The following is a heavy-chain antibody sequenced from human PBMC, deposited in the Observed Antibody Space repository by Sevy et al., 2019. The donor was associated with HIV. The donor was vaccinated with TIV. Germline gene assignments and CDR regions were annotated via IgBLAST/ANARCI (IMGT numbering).Heavy chain of an antibody. V-gene: IGHV3-64*02. CDR2: ISSNGGST. CDR1: GFSFSSYA. D-gene: IGHD5-18*01. CDR3: AREGVGRYSYSLDY. J-gene: IGHJ4*02. Sequence: GGSLRLSCAASGFSFSSYALHWVRQAPGKGLEYVSAISSNGGSTYYADSVKGRFTISRDNSKNTLYLQMGSLRAEDMAVYYCAREGVGRYSYSLDYWGQGTLVTVSS.